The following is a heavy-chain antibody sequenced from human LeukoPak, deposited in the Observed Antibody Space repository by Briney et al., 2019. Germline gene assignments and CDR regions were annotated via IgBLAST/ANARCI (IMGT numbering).Heavy chain of an antibody. J-gene: IGHJ4*02. CDR1: GFTFSSYA. CDR2: ISGSGGST. V-gene: IGHV3-23*01. D-gene: IGHD3-9*01. CDR3: AKVQTPFLTGYYY. Sequence: GGSLRLSCAASGFTFSSYAMSWVRQAPGKGLEWVSAISGSGGSTYYADSVKGRFTISRDDSKNTLYLQMNSLRAEDTAVYYCAKVQTPFLTGYYYWGQGTLVTVSS.